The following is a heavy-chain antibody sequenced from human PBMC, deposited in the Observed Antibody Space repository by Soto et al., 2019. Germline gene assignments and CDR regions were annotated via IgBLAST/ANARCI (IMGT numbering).Heavy chain of an antibody. CDR1: GYTFTSYG. Sequence: QVQLVQSGAEVKKPGASVKVSCKASGYTFTSYGISWVRQAPGQGLEWMGWISAYNGNTNYAQKLQGRVTMTTDTSTSTAYMELRSLRSDDTAVYYXXXDFPPGTMVRGVTAXDYWGQGTLVTVSS. CDR3: XXDFPPGTMVRGVTAXDY. V-gene: IGHV1-18*04. CDR2: ISAYNGNT. J-gene: IGHJ4*02. D-gene: IGHD3-10*01.